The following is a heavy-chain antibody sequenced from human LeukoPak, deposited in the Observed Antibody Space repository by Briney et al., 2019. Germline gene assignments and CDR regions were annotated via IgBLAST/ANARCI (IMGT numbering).Heavy chain of an antibody. CDR2: INPSGGST. D-gene: IGHD3-22*01. J-gene: IGHJ1*01. Sequence: ASVKVSCKASGYTFTSYYMHWVRQAPGQGLEWMGIINPSGGSTSYAQKFQGRVTMTRDMSTSTVYMELSSLRSEDTAVYYCARDLHHYYDSSGYPLQHWGQGTLVTVSS. CDR3: ARDLHHYYDSSGYPLQH. CDR1: GYTFTSYY. V-gene: IGHV1-46*01.